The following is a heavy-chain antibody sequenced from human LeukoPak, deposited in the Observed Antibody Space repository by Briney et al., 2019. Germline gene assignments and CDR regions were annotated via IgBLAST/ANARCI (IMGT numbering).Heavy chain of an antibody. Sequence: ASVKVSCKASGYTFTGYYMHWVRQAPGQGLEWMGRINPNNGGTNYAQKFQGRVTMTGDTSISTAYMELSSLRSDDTAVYYCARELHVERDDYWGQGTLVTVSS. J-gene: IGHJ4*02. CDR3: ARELHVERDDY. CDR1: GYTFTGYY. D-gene: IGHD1-1*01. CDR2: INPNNGGT. V-gene: IGHV1-2*06.